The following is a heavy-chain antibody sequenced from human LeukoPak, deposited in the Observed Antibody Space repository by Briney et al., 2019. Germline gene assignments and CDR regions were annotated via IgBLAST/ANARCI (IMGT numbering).Heavy chain of an antibody. CDR2: IWYDGSNK. J-gene: IGHJ6*02. Sequence: GGSLRLSCAASGFTFSSYGMHWVRQAPGKGLEWVAVIWYDGSNKYYADSVKGRFTISRDNSKNTLYLQMNSLRAEDTAVYYCARANYVWGSSREGMDVWGQGTTVTVSS. D-gene: IGHD3-16*02. CDR3: ARANYVWGSSREGMDV. V-gene: IGHV3-33*01. CDR1: GFTFSSYG.